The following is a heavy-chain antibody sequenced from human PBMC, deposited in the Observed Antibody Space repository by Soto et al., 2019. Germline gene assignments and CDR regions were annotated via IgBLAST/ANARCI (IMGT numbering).Heavy chain of an antibody. CDR2: INPNGGST. CDR1: GVTFSRQD. V-gene: IGHV1-46*01. CDR3: ARDGGYGDYVSFGDY. D-gene: IGHD4-17*01. Sequence: GASVKVSCKASGVTFSRQDMRWVRQAPGQGLEWMGIINPNGGSTRYAQKFQGRVTFTRDTPASTVYLELRSLRSDDTAVYYCARDGGYGDYVSFGDYWGQGTLVTVSS. J-gene: IGHJ4*02.